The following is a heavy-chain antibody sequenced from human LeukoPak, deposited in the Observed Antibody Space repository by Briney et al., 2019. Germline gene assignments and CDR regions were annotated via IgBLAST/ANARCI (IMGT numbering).Heavy chain of an antibody. J-gene: IGHJ4*02. Sequence: GGSVSLSCAASVFTFSSYAMTWVRQAAGKGLEGVSDISGSGGSTYYADSLKGRFTISRNNSKNTLYPQMISLRAEDTAVYYCASRIVAAGFDYWGQGTLVTVSS. CDR1: VFTFSSYA. CDR3: ASRIVAAGFDY. V-gene: IGHV3-23*01. CDR2: ISGSGGST. D-gene: IGHD6-13*01.